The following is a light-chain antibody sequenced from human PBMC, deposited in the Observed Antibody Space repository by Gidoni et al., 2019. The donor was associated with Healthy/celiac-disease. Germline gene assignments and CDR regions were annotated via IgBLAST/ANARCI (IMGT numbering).Light chain of an antibody. CDR3: QQYDNLPRFT. CDR1: QDISNH. Sequence: DIQMTPSPSSLSASVGDRVTITCQASQDISNHLNWYQQKPGKAPKLLIYDASNLETGVPSRFSGSGSGTDFTFTISSLQPEDIATYYCQQYDNLPRFTFGPGTKVDIK. J-gene: IGKJ3*01. V-gene: IGKV1-33*01. CDR2: DAS.